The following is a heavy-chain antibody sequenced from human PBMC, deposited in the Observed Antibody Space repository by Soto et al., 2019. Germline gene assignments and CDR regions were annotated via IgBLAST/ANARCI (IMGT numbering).Heavy chain of an antibody. CDR1: GGTFSGHS. V-gene: IGHV1-69*06. CDR3: ARGPNWGYRFDS. CDR2: LIPLFGTT. J-gene: IGHJ4*02. Sequence: SVKVSCKASGGTFSGHSISWVRQAPGQGPEWMGGLIPLFGTTQHAQRFQGRLTITADKSTTTAYMELTSLRFEDTAIYYCARGPNWGYRFDSWGQGTLVTVSS. D-gene: IGHD7-27*01.